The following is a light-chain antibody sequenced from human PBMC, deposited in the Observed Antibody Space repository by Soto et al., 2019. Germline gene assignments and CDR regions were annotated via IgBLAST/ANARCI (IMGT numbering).Light chain of an antibody. V-gene: IGKV3-15*01. CDR2: DTS. CDR1: QGIGDT. CDR3: QQYNNWPPVT. J-gene: IGKJ5*01. Sequence: EVVLRQSPSTLCVSPVQGAXXSXXPSQGIGDTLAWYQHKPGQTPRLLIYDTSTRATGVPTRFSGSRSGAEFTLTINSLQSEDFAVYYCQQYNNWPPVTFGQGTRLE.